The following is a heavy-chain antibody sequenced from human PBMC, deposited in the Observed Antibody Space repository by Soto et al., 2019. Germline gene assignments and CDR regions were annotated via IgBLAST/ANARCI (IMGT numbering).Heavy chain of an antibody. CDR1: GYTFTSYG. CDR2: ISAYNGNT. J-gene: IGHJ6*02. Sequence: ASVKVSCKASGYTFTSYGISWVRQAPGQGLEWMGWISAYNGNTNYAQKLQGRVTMTTDTSTSTAYMELRSLRSDDTAVYYCARVITMVRGGTYYYYRMDVWGQGTTVTVSS. CDR3: ARVITMVRGGTYYYYRMDV. D-gene: IGHD3-10*01. V-gene: IGHV1-18*04.